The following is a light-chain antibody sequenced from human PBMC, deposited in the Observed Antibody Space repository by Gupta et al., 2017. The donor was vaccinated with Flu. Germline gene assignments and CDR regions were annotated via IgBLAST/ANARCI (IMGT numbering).Light chain of an antibody. V-gene: IGKV3-15*01. CDR2: DAS. CDR1: QTTYTN. J-gene: IGKJ4*01. Sequence: GDRISLSCRASQTTYTNLAWYQQKPGQSPRLLIYDASTRATGIPARVSGSGSETDFTLTISSLQSEDLALYYCQQYSSWPLTFGGGTKVEIK. CDR3: QQYSSWPLT.